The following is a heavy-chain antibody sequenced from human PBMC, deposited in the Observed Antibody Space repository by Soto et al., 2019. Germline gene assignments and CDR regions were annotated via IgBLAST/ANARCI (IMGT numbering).Heavy chain of an antibody. D-gene: IGHD5-12*01. Sequence: QVQLVESGGGVVQPGRSLRLSCATSGCTFSRDGIHWVRQAPGKGLEWVAVTSHDGTNKYYTDSVKGRFIISRDHSKNPLYLEMNSLRAEDTAVYYCAKETVATIRPTRIYYYYGLDVWGQGTTVSVSS. CDR1: GCTFSRDG. CDR2: TSHDGTNK. J-gene: IGHJ6*02. CDR3: AKETVATIRPTRIYYYYGLDV. V-gene: IGHV3-30*18.